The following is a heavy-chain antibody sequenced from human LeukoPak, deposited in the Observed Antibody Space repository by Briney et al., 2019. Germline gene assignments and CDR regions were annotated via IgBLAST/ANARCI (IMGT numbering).Heavy chain of an antibody. CDR3: ARVSRGQLWSDY. D-gene: IGHD5-18*01. J-gene: IGHJ4*02. Sequence: SQTLSLTCTVSGGSISSGGYYWSWIRQHPGKGLEWIGYIYYSGSTYYNPSLKSRVTISVDTSKNQFSLKLSSVTAADTAVYYCARVSRGQLWSDYWGQGTLVTVSS. CDR1: GGSISSGGYY. V-gene: IGHV4-31*03. CDR2: IYYSGST.